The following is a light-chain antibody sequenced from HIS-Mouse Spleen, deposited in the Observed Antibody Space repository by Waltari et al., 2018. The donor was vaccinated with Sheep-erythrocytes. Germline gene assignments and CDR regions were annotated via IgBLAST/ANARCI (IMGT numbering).Light chain of an antibody. CDR1: SSNIGNNN. CDR2: DNN. CDR3: GTWDSSLSAVV. J-gene: IGLJ2*01. V-gene: IGLV1-51*01. Sequence: QSVLTQPPSVSAAPGQKVTISCSGSSSNIGNNNVSGYQQLPGTAPKLLIYDNNKRPSGIPDRFSGSKSGTSATLGITGLQTGDEADYYCGTWDSSLSAVVFGGGTKLTVL.